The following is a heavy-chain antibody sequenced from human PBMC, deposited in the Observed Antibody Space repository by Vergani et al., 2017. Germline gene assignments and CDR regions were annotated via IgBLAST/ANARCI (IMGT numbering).Heavy chain of an antibody. D-gene: IGHD1-1*01. CDR2: LSYDGNKK. Sequence: QVQLVESGGGEVQPGRSLRLSCSAAGFPFSDYGVHWVRQAPGTGLEWVSVLSYDGNKKNYADSVKGRFTISRDNSKNTLYLEMNALRAEDTAVYYCARDFLTRVTTLDYYYMGVWGKGTTVTVSS. V-gene: IGHV3-30*03. CDR1: GFPFSDYG. CDR3: ARDFLTRVTTLDYYYMGV. J-gene: IGHJ6*03.